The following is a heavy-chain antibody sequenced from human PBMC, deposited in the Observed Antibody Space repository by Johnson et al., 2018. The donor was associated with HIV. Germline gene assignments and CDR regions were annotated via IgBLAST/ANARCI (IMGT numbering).Heavy chain of an antibody. D-gene: IGHD6-19*01. CDR1: GFTFSSYW. Sequence: EVQLVESGGGLVQPGGSLRLSCAASGFTFSSYWMSWVRQAPGKGLEWVAIIKQDGSEKYYVDSVTGRFTISRDNAKNSLYLQMNSLRAEDTAVYYCARDGYSSGWYGNDAFDIWGQGTMVTVSS. J-gene: IGHJ3*02. CDR2: IKQDGSEK. V-gene: IGHV3-7*01. CDR3: ARDGYSSGWYGNDAFDI.